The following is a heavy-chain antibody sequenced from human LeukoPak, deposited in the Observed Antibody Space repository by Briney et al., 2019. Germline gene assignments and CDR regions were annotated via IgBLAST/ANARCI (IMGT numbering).Heavy chain of an antibody. Sequence: SETLSLTCSVSGGSFNNDYRSWIRQTPGKGLEWIGYISNNGGTIYNPSLKTRVTISVDTSKNQFFLKLASVTAADTAVYFCVRDRGPNLHYYIDVWGKGTTVTVSS. J-gene: IGHJ6*03. V-gene: IGHV4-59*01. D-gene: IGHD1-7*01. CDR3: VRDRGPNLHYYIDV. CDR2: ISNNGGT. CDR1: GGSFNNDY.